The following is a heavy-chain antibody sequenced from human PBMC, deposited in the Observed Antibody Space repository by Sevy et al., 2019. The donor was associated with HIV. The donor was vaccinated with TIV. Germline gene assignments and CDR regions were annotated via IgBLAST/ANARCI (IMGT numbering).Heavy chain of an antibody. CDR1: GFTVTGNY. V-gene: IGHV3-53*01. CDR2: IYSDGTT. D-gene: IGHD3-22*01. Sequence: GGSLRLSRAASGFTVTGNYVSWVRQAPGKGLEWVSVIYSDGTTYYADSVKGRFTISRDNSKNTVHLQMNSLRAADTAVYYCARSQLNYYDSSGFTSFFDYWGQGTLVTVSS. CDR3: ARSQLNYYDSSGFTSFFDY. J-gene: IGHJ4*02.